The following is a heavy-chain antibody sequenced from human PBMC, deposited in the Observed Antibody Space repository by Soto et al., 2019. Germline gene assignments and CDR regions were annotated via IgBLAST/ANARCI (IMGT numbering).Heavy chain of an antibody. Sequence: TLSLTCTVSGGSISSGGYYWSWIRQHPGKGLEWIGYIYYSGSTYYNPSLKSRVTISVDTSKNQFSLKLSSVTAADTAVYYCARERIVVVRNAFDIWGQGTMVTVSS. V-gene: IGHV4-31*03. CDR2: IYYSGST. J-gene: IGHJ3*02. CDR1: GGSISSGGYY. D-gene: IGHD3-22*01. CDR3: ARERIVVVRNAFDI.